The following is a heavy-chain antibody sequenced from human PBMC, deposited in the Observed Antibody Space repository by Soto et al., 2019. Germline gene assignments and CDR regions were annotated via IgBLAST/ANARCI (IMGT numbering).Heavy chain of an antibody. Sequence: SETLSLTCTVSGGSISTYYWSWIRQPPGKGLEWIGYIYYSGSTNYNPSLKSRVTISIDTSKNQFSLKLSSVTAADTAVYYCARDKITGLFDYWGQGTLVTVSS. CDR3: ARDKITGLFDY. D-gene: IGHD2-8*02. V-gene: IGHV4-59*01. J-gene: IGHJ4*02. CDR1: GGSISTYY. CDR2: IYYSGST.